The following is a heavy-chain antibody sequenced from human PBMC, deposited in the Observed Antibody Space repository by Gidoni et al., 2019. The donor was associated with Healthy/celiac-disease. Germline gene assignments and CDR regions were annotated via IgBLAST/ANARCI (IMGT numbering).Heavy chain of an antibody. V-gene: IGHV3-48*01. D-gene: IGHD1-7*01. CDR2: SRSSSSTI. CDR1: GVTSTSYS. Sequence: EVQLVESGGGFVQPGGSLRLSCAASGVTSTSYSMNWVRQAPGKGLEWVSYSRSSSSTIYYAGSVKGRFTISRDNAKNSLYLQMNRLRAEDTAVYYCARDPTRYNWNYVFDYWGQGTLVTVSA. J-gene: IGHJ4*02. CDR3: ARDPTRYNWNYVFDY.